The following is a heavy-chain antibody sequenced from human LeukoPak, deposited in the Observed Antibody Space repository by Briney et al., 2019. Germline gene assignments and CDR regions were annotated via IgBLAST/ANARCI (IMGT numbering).Heavy chain of an antibody. V-gene: IGHV4-34*01. J-gene: IGHJ4*02. CDR3: ARVGGLRGYSYGPFDY. CDR2: INHSGST. CDR1: GGSFSGYY. Sequence: PSETLSLTCAVSGGSFSGYYWSWIRQPPGKGLEWIGEINHSGSTNYSPSLKSRVTISVDTSKNQFSLKLSSVTAADTAVYYCARVGGLRGYSYGPFDYWGQGNLVSVSS. D-gene: IGHD5-18*01.